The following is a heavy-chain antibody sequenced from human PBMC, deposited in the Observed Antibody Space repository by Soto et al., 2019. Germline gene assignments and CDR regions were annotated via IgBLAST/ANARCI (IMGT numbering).Heavy chain of an antibody. CDR2: IIPSHGVT. CDR3: TRDWEITVSTWSFGGF. Sequence: QVQLVQSGAEVKKPGSSVKVSCKASGGTFSPYTINWVRQAPGQGLEWMGRIIPSHGVTNYAQKFQARVTISADKSTRTSYMELRGLRFEDTAMYYCTRDWEITVSTWSFGGFWGRGTLVTVSS. J-gene: IGHJ4*02. CDR1: GGTFSPYT. V-gene: IGHV1-69*08. D-gene: IGHD3-10*01.